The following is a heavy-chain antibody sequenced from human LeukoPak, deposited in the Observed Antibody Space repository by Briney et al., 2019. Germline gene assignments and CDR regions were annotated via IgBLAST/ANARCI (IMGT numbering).Heavy chain of an antibody. J-gene: IGHJ3*02. V-gene: IGHV4-39*01. D-gene: IGHD2-8*02. CDR1: GGSISSSSYY. Sequence: ASATLSLTCILAGGSISSSSYYWGWLRQPPGKGLEWFGSMYYRGSTYYTPSLKRQVTISVDTSKNQFSLKLSSVTAADTAVYYCAQQGLGGVGAFDIWGQGTMVTVSS. CDR3: AQQGLGGVGAFDI. CDR2: MYYRGST.